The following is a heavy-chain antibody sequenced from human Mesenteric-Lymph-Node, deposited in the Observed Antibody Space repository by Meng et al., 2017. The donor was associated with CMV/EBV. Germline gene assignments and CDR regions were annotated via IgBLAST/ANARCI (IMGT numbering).Heavy chain of an antibody. D-gene: IGHD4-17*01. J-gene: IGHJ5*02. Sequence: SVKVSCKASGDTFSSYRISWVRQAPGQGLEWMGGIVPIFEATGYELKFQDRISITTDKSTSTVYMELSSLRSEDTAVYFCARGVGSTVKGNWFDPWGQGTLVTVSS. CDR1: GDTFSSYR. CDR2: IVPIFEAT. CDR3: ARGVGSTVKGNWFDP. V-gene: IGHV1-69*05.